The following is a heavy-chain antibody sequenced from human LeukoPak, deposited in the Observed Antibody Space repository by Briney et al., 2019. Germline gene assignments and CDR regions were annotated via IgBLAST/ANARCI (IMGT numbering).Heavy chain of an antibody. CDR1: GFIFSRYE. CDR2: ISTTSTYT. J-gene: IGHJ4*02. V-gene: IGHV3-21*05. D-gene: IGHD6-13*01. Sequence: GGSLRLSCAASGFIFSRYEMNWVRQAPGKGLEWVAYISTTSTYTNYADSVKGRFTISRDNAKNSLFLQMNSLRVEDTAVYYCARDSITAAGTFDYGGQGTLVTVSS. CDR3: ARDSITAAGTFDY.